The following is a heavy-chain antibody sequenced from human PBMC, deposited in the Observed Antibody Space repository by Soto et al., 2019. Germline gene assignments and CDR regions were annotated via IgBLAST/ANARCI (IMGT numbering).Heavy chain of an antibody. J-gene: IGHJ6*02. CDR2: INHSGST. V-gene: IGHV4-34*01. Sequence: SETLSLTCAVYGGSFSGYYWSWIRQPPGKGLEWIGEINHSGSTNYNPSLKSRVTISVDTSKNQFSLKLSSVTAADTAVYYCARGSNPYYDILTGYYRAYYYYGMDVWGQGTTVTFSS. D-gene: IGHD3-9*01. CDR3: ARGSNPYYDILTGYYRAYYYYGMDV. CDR1: GGSFSGYY.